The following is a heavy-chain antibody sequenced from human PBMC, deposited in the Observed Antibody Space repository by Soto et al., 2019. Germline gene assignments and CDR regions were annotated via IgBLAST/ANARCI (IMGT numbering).Heavy chain of an antibody. Sequence: PSETLSLTCAVSGGSITSGAYYWTWIRQHPGKGLEWIAYIHYSGRTYYNPSLKSRVTISVDTSNNQFSLKLSSVTAADTAVYYCAPYYFDSSGYSNWFDPWGQGTLVTVSS. CDR1: GGSITSGAYY. J-gene: IGHJ5*02. V-gene: IGHV4-31*11. CDR3: APYYFDSSGYSNWFDP. CDR2: IHYSGRT. D-gene: IGHD3-22*01.